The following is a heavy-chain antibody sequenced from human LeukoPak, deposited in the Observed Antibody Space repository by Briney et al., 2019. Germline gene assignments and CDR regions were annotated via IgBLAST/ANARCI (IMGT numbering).Heavy chain of an antibody. CDR1: GFSFSGHW. Sequence: GGSLRLSCTASGFSFSGHWMHWARQLPGKGLVWVSRISPTGSTTSYADSVKGRFTVSRDNAKNTLYLQVNNLRAEDTAVYYCARGPNSDWSGLDFWGQGTLLTVSS. CDR3: ARGPNSDWSGLDF. J-gene: IGHJ4*02. CDR2: ISPTGSTT. V-gene: IGHV3-74*01. D-gene: IGHD3-9*01.